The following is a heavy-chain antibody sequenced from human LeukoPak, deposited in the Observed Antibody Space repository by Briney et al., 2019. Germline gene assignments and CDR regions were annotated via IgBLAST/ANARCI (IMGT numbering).Heavy chain of an antibody. V-gene: IGHV3-43*01. CDR2: ISWNGARI. D-gene: IGHD6-19*01. CDR1: GFTFAEYT. CDR3: VKDLVAASENVRGWYPMDY. Sequence: GGSLRLSCAASGFTFAEYTMHWVRQAPGKGLEWVSLISWNGARIHYGDSVKGRFTIPRDNSKNSLYLQMNSLRTEDTALYYCVKDLVAASENVRGWYPMDYWGQGTLVTVSS. J-gene: IGHJ4*02.